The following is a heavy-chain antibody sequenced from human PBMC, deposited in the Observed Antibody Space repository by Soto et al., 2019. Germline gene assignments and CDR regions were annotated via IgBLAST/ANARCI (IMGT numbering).Heavy chain of an antibody. D-gene: IGHD1-26*01. V-gene: IGHV4-31*03. CDR3: ARGWHSGSYLGGLGEFDY. CDR1: GGSISSGGYY. CDR2: IYYSGST. Sequence: QVQLQESGPGLVKPSQTLSLTCTVSGGSISSGGYYWSWIRQHPGKRLEWIGYIYYSGSTYYNPSLKSRVTISVDTSKNQFSLKLSSVTAADTAVYYCARGWHSGSYLGGLGEFDYWGQGTLVTVSS. J-gene: IGHJ4*02.